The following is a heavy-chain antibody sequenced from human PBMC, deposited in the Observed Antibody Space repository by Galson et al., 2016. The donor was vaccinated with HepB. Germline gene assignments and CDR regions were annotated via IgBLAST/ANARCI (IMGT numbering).Heavy chain of an antibody. J-gene: IGHJ4*02. CDR1: GYSFTNYW. CDR3: ARGYYGSGSYSVDSFDF. V-gene: IGHV5-51*01. Sequence: QSGAEVKKPGESLKISCKGSGYSFTNYWIGWVRQMPGKGLEWMGIIYPGDSNIRYSPSFQGQVTISADKSINTAYLQWSSLRAPDTAMYFCARGYYGSGSYSVDSFDFWGQATLVTVSS. CDR2: IYPGDSNI. D-gene: IGHD3-10*01.